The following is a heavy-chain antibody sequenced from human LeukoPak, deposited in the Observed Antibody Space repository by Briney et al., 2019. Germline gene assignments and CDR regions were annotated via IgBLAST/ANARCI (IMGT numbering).Heavy chain of an antibody. J-gene: IGHJ3*02. Sequence: SETLSLTCAVSGYSISSGYYGGWIRPPPGKGLEWIGSIYHSGSTYHNPSLKSRVTISVDTSKNQFSLKLSSVTAADTAVYYCARQGGGAFDIWGQGTMVTVSS. CDR2: IYHSGST. D-gene: IGHD3-16*01. CDR1: GYSISSGYY. V-gene: IGHV4-38-2*01. CDR3: ARQGGGAFDI.